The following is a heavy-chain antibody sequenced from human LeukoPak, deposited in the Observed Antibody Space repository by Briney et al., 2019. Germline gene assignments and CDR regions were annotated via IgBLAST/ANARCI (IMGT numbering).Heavy chain of an antibody. CDR3: ARGYGSGNYYSINFDY. V-gene: IGHV1-2*02. CDR2: INPNSGGT. Sequence: ASVTVSCKASGYTFTDYYMHWVRQAPGQGLEWMGWINPNSGGTNYAQKFQGRVTMTRDTSITTAYVELSRLRSDDTAVYYCARGYGSGNYYSINFDYWGQGTLVTVSS. D-gene: IGHD3-10*01. CDR1: GYTFTDYY. J-gene: IGHJ4*02.